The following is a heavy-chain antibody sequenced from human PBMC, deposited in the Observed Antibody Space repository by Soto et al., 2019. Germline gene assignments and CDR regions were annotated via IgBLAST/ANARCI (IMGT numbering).Heavy chain of an antibody. D-gene: IGHD1-26*01. CDR1: GFSFSTYN. CDR3: TRESTSTLGIVGAMYGDY. J-gene: IGHJ4*02. V-gene: IGHV3-48*02. Sequence: EVQLVESGGGLVQPGGSLRLSCAASGFSFSTYNMNWVRQAPGKGLEWVSYISSSSSTIYYADSVKGRFTISRDNAKNSLHLQMNSLRDEDTAVYYCTRESTSTLGIVGAMYGDYWGQGTLVTVSS. CDR2: ISSSSSTI.